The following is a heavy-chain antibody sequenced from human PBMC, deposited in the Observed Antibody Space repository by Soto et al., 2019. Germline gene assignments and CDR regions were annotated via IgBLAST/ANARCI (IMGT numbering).Heavy chain of an antibody. CDR1: GDSVSSNSAA. V-gene: IGHV6-1*01. CDR2: TYYRSKWYN. J-gene: IGHJ3*02. CDR3: ARDVYDFWSGQGDAFDI. Sequence: SQTLSLTCAISGDSVSSNSAAWNWIRQSPSRGLEWLGRTYYRSKWYNDYAVSVKSRITINPDTSKNQFSLQLNSVTPEDTAVHYCARDVYDFWSGQGDAFDIWGQGTMVTVSS. D-gene: IGHD3-3*01.